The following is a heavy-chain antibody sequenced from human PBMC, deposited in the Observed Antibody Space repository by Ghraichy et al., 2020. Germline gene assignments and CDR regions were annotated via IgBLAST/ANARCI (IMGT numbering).Heavy chain of an antibody. CDR1: GGSFSGYY. J-gene: IGHJ4*02. V-gene: IGHV4-34*01. CDR2: INHSGST. Sequence: SETLSLTCAVYGGSFSGYYWSWIRQPPGKGLEWIGEINHSGSTNYNPSLKSRVTISVDTSKNQFSLKLSSVTAADTAVYYCARGPPITGVYFDYWGQGTLATVSS. CDR3: ARGPPITGVYFDY. D-gene: IGHD1-14*01.